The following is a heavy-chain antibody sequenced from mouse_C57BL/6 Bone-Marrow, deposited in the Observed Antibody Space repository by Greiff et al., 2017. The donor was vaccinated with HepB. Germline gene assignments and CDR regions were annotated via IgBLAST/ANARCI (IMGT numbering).Heavy chain of an antibody. Sequence: QVQLQQSGAELVKPGASVKLSCKASGYTFTEYTIHWVKQRSGQGLEWIGWFYPGSGSIKYNEKFKDKATLTADKSSSTVYIVLSKLTSEVSAVYFCARHEVSSYAMDYWGQGTSVTVSS. CDR3: ARHEVSSYAMDY. J-gene: IGHJ4*01. CDR1: GYTFTEYT. V-gene: IGHV1-62-2*01. D-gene: IGHD1-3*01. CDR2: FYPGSGSI.